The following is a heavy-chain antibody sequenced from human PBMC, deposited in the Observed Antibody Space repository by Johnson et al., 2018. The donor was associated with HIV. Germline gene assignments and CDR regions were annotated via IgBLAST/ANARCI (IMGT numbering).Heavy chain of an antibody. CDR2: IKQDGSEK. CDR1: GFTFSSYW. CDR3: ARDRGVVVLHGAFDI. D-gene: IGHD2-2*01. V-gene: IGHV3-7*05. Sequence: VQLVESGGGLVQPGGSLRLSCAASGFTFSSYWMSWVRQAPGKGLECVANIKQDGSEKYYVDSVKGRFTISRDNAKNSLYLQMNSLRAEDTAVYYCARDRGVVVLHGAFDIWGQGTMVTVSS. J-gene: IGHJ3*02.